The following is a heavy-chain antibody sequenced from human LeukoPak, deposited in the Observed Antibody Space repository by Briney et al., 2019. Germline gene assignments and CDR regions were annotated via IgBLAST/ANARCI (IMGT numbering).Heavy chain of an antibody. J-gene: IGHJ3*02. CDR2: ISGSGGST. CDR3: AKSKTVAEKRDAFDI. CDR1: GFTFSSYA. Sequence: GGSLRLSCAASGFTFSSYAMSWVRQAPGKGLEWVSAISGSGGSTYYADSVKGRFTISRDNSKNTLYLQMNSLRAEGTAVYYCAKSKTVAEKRDAFDIWGQGTMVTVSS. V-gene: IGHV3-23*01. D-gene: IGHD6-19*01.